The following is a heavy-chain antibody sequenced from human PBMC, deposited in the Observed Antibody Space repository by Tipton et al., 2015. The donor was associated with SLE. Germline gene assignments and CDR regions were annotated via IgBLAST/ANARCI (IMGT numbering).Heavy chain of an antibody. CDR1: GGSISSGGYY. CDR3: ARQLFDRLDI. CDR2: IYYSGST. V-gene: IGHV4-61*08. J-gene: IGHJ3*02. Sequence: TLSLTCTVSGGSISSGGYYWSWIRQHPGKGLEWIGYIYYSGSTNYNPSLKSRVTISVDTSKNQFSLKLSSVTAADTAVYYCARQLFDRLDIWGQGTMVTVSS. D-gene: IGHD3-9*01.